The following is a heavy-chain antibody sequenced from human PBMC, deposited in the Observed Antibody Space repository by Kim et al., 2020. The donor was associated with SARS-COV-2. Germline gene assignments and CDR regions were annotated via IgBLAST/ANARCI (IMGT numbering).Heavy chain of an antibody. CDR2: IGTDDGDT. CDR1: GFTFSSYD. D-gene: IGHD1-1*01. V-gene: IGHV3-13*04. CDR3: ARVFGNTWNGAGMDV. Sequence: GGSLRLSCAASGFTFSSYDMHWVRQPTGKGLEWVSGIGTDDGDTYYPGSVKGRFTISRENAKNSLYLQMNNLRAGDTAVYYCARVFGNTWNGAGMDVWGQGTTVTVSS. J-gene: IGHJ6*02.